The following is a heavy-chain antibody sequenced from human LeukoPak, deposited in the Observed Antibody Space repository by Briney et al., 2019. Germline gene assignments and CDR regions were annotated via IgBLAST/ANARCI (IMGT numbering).Heavy chain of an antibody. Sequence: GESLKISCKGSGYRSTSYWVGWVRQLPGEGPEWMGIIYLADSETRYSPAFQGQVTISADKSINTVHLQWSRLKASDSAMYYCARVWDYGAGTYYFDYWGQGTLVTVSS. D-gene: IGHD4/OR15-4a*01. CDR2: IYLADSET. J-gene: IGHJ4*02. V-gene: IGHV5-51*01. CDR3: ARVWDYGAGTYYFDY. CDR1: GYRSTSYW.